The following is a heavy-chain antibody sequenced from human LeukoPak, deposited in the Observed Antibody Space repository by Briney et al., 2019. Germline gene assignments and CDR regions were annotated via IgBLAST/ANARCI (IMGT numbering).Heavy chain of an antibody. V-gene: IGHV3-9*01. CDR1: GFNFYGYA. Sequence: PGGSLRLSCAASGFNFYGYAMHWVRQAPGKGLEWVSGISWNSVTIAYADSVRGRFTISRDNAKNSLYLQMNSLRPEDTALYYCAKSPGLESYYYYMDVWGKGTTVTVSS. CDR3: AKSPGLESYYYYMDV. CDR2: ISWNSVTI. J-gene: IGHJ6*03. D-gene: IGHD3/OR15-3a*01.